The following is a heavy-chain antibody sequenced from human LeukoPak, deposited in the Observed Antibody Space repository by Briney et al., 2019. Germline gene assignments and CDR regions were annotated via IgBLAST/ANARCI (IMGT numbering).Heavy chain of an antibody. Sequence: GGSLRLSCAASGFTFSSYEMNWVRQAPGKGLEWVSYISSSGSTIYYADSVKGRFTISRDNAKNSLYLQMNSLRAEDTAVYYCAGNYDFWSGYYWSWFDPWGQGTLVTVSS. CDR1: GFTFSSYE. CDR2: ISSSGSTI. V-gene: IGHV3-48*03. D-gene: IGHD3-3*01. J-gene: IGHJ5*02. CDR3: AGNYDFWSGYYWSWFDP.